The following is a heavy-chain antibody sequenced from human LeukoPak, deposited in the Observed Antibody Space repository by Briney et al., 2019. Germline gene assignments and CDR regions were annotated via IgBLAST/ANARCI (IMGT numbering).Heavy chain of an antibody. J-gene: IGHJ4*02. CDR3: ARVGVVVAATLNRALDY. CDR1: GFTFRRHG. CDR2: ISRNGGST. V-gene: IGHV3-64*01. D-gene: IGHD2-15*01. Sequence: PGGSLRLSCAASGFTFRRHGTHWVRQAPGKGLEYVSAISRNGGSTYYAHSVKGRFTISRDNSKNTLYLQMGSLRAEDMAVYYCARVGVVVAATLNRALDYWGQGTLVTVSS.